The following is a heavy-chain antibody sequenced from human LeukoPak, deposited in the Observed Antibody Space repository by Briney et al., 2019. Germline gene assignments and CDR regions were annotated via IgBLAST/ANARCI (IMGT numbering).Heavy chain of an antibody. Sequence: GGSLRLSCAASGFTFSSYAMSWVRQAPGKGLEWVSAISGSGGSTYYADSVKGRFTISRDNSKNTLYLQMNSLRTEDTALYYCAKDINGVGLSEYWGQGTLVTVSS. J-gene: IGHJ4*02. CDR1: GFTFSSYA. V-gene: IGHV3-23*01. CDR2: ISGSGGST. CDR3: AKDINGVGLSEY. D-gene: IGHD2-8*01.